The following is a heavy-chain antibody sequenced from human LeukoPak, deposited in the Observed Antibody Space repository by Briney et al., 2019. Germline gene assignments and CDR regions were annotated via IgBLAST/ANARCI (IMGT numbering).Heavy chain of an antibody. V-gene: IGHV3-33*08. D-gene: IGHD7-27*01. CDR3: ARDAMGTDY. CDR1: GVTLSPYG. Sequence: GGSLRLSCAASGVTLSPYGMHWVRQAPGKGLEWVAVIWYDGSNKYYADSVKGRFTISRDNSKNTLYLQMNSLRAEDTAVYYCARDAMGTDYWGQGTLVTVSS. J-gene: IGHJ4*02. CDR2: IWYDGSNK.